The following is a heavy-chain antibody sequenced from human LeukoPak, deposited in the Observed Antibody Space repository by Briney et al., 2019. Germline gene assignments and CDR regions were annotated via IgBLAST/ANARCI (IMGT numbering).Heavy chain of an antibody. D-gene: IGHD3-10*02. CDR2: IWYDGSNK. Sequence: PGGSLRLSCAASGFTFSSYGMHWVRQAPGKGLEWVAVIWYDGSNKYYADSVKGRFTISRDNSKNTLYLQMNSLRAEDTAVYYCARDLHYYVAMDVWGQGTTVTAS. J-gene: IGHJ6*02. V-gene: IGHV3-33*01. CDR3: ARDLHYYVAMDV. CDR1: GFTFSSYG.